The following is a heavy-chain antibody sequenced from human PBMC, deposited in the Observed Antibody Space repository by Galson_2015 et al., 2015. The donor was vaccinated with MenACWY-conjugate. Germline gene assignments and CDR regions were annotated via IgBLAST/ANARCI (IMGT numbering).Heavy chain of an antibody. CDR1: VGSISSFH. CDR3: ARSWGFIRGHGGSMDLSFDV. J-gene: IGHJ4*01. D-gene: IGHD3-10*01. Sequence: ETLSLTCKISVGSISSFHWNWIRQSPGHGLQWIGNIYYNGKINFNPSLESRLSMSVDTSNNQYSLNLTSVTAADTAVYYCARSWGFIRGHGGSMDLSFDVWGQGALVIVSS. V-gene: IGHV4-59*08. CDR2: IYYNGKI.